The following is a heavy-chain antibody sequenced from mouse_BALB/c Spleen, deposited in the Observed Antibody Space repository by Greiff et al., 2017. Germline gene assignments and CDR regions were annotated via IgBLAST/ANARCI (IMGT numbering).Heavy chain of an antibody. J-gene: IGHJ4*01. Sequence: EVQLVESGGGLVKPGGSLKLSCAASGFTFSDYYMYWVRQTPEKRLEWVATISDGGSYTYYPDSVKGRFTISRDNAKNNLYLQMSSLKSEDTAMYYCARRYGSSYGDAMDYWGQGTSVTVSS. D-gene: IGHD1-1*01. CDR2: ISDGGSYT. CDR1: GFTFSDYY. CDR3: ARRYGSSYGDAMDY. V-gene: IGHV5-4*02.